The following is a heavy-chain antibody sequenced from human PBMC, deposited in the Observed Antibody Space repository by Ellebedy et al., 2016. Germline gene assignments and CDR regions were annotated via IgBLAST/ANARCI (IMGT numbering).Heavy chain of an antibody. CDR2: IWYDGSNK. V-gene: IGHV3-30*02. CDR1: GFTFSSYG. Sequence: GESLKISXAASGFTFSSYGMHWVRQAPGKGLEWVAVIWYDGSNKYYADSVKGRFTISRDNSKNTLYLQMNSLRAEDTAVYYCAKGGGDCPLAIWGQGTLVTVSS. D-gene: IGHD2-21*02. CDR3: AKGGGDCPLAI. J-gene: IGHJ4*02.